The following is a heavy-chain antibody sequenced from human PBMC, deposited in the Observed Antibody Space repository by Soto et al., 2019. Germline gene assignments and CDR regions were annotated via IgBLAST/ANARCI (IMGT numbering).Heavy chain of an antibody. D-gene: IGHD3-10*01. J-gene: IGHJ3*02. V-gene: IGHV1-69*06. CDR2: IIPIFGTA. CDR3: ASRGVGASPLAFDI. CDR1: GGTFSSYA. Sequence: QVQLVQSGAEVKKPGSSVKVSCKASGGTFSSYAISWVRQAPGQGLEWMGGIIPIFGTANYAQKFQGRVTITADKSTSTAYMELSSLRSEDTAVYYCASRGVGASPLAFDIWGQGTMVTVSS.